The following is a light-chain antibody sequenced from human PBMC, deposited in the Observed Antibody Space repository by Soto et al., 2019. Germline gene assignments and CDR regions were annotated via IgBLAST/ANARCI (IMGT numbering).Light chain of an antibody. CDR3: QQGSSGWT. CDR2: DAS. J-gene: IGKJ1*01. V-gene: IGKV3-11*01. Sequence: ENVLTQSPDTLSLSPGDRATLSCRASQSVRSYLAWYQQKPGQAPRLLISDASNRATGVPARFSGSGSGTDFTLTISSLEPEAFAIYYCQQGSSGWTFGPWTKVA. CDR1: QSVRSY.